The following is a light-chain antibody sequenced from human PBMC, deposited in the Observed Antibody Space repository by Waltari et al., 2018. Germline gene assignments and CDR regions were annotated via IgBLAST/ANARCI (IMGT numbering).Light chain of an antibody. CDR3: MFWPNNVWV. J-gene: IGLJ3*02. Sequence: QPVFTQPPSSSASPGHSARLTCTLPSDINVVDFIIYWYHPKPGSPPRFLLYYKSDSEKAQGSGVPSRFSGSKDASANAGILLISGLQSEDEADYYCMFWPNNVWVCGGGTKLTVL. CDR1: SDINVVDFI. CDR2: YKSDSEK. V-gene: IGLV5-37*01.